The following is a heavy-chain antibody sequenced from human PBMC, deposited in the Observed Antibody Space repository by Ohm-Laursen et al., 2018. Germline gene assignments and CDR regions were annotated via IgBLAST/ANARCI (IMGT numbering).Heavy chain of an antibody. CDR3: ARGGIAAAGHPSPFFDY. V-gene: IGHV1-69*13. Sequence: ASVKVSCKASGGTFSSYAISWVRQAPGQGLEWMGGIIPIFGTANYAQKFQGRVTITADESTSTAYMELSSLRSEDTAVYYCARGGIAAAGHPSPFFDYWGQGTLVTVSS. J-gene: IGHJ4*02. D-gene: IGHD6-13*01. CDR1: GGTFSSYA. CDR2: IIPIFGTA.